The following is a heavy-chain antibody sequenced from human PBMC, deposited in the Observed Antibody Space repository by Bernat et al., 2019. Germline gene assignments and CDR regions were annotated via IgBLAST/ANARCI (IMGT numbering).Heavy chain of an antibody. D-gene: IGHD6-19*01. Sequence: QLQLQESGPGLVKPSETLSLTCTVSDDSISSSNYYWGWIRQPPGKGLDWIASINYSGTSFYNPSLRSRVTISVATSKNQFSLRLNSVTAADTAVYYCARSKTVAAAPHYFDFWGQGTLVTVSS. CDR2: INYSGTS. J-gene: IGHJ4*02. V-gene: IGHV4-39*01. CDR3: ARSKTVAAAPHYFDF. CDR1: DDSISSSNYY.